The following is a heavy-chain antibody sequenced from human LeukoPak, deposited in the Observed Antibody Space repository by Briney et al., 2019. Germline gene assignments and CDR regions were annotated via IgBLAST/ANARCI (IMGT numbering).Heavy chain of an antibody. J-gene: IGHJ5*02. CDR1: GGSVSSETYY. Sequence: SETLSLTYTVSGGSVSSETYYWSWIRQPPGKGLEWIGYISYNGASNYNPSLKSRVTMSVDTSKNQFSLKLSSVIAADTAVYYFARSYGSRSYYPFDPWGQGTLVTVSS. CDR3: ARSYGSRSYYPFDP. D-gene: IGHD3-10*01. CDR2: ISYNGAS. V-gene: IGHV4-61*01.